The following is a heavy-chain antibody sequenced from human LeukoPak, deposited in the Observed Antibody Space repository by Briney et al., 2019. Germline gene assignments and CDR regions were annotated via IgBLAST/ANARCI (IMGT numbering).Heavy chain of an antibody. CDR3: ARDVAGYMVRSSTSRSDRGLFDY. J-gene: IGHJ4*02. Sequence: PGGSLRLSCAASGFTFSSYSMNWVRQAPGKGLEWVSYISSSSSTIYYADSVKGRFTISRDNAKNSLYLQMNSLRAEDTAVYYCARDVAGYMVRSSTSRSDRGLFDYWGQGTLVTVSS. V-gene: IGHV3-48*01. CDR2: ISSSSSTI. D-gene: IGHD2-2*01. CDR1: GFTFSSYS.